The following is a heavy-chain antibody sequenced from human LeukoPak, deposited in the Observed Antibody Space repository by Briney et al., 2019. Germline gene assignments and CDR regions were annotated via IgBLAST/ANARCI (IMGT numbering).Heavy chain of an antibody. Sequence: GGSLRLSCAASGFTFSNAWMSWVRQAPGKGLERVGRIKSKTDGGTTDYAAPVKGRFTISRDDSKNTLYLQMNSLKTEDTAVYYCTTALWFGGLWAYFDYWGQGTLVTVSS. CDR1: GFTFSNAW. J-gene: IGHJ4*02. V-gene: IGHV3-15*01. CDR2: IKSKTDGGTT. CDR3: TTALWFGGLWAYFDY. D-gene: IGHD3-10*01.